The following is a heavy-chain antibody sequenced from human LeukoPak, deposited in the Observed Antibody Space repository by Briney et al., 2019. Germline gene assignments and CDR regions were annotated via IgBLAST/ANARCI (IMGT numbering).Heavy chain of an antibody. J-gene: IGHJ4*02. V-gene: IGHV3-48*03. CDR3: ARGDSGSSYFDY. Sequence: GGSLRLSCAASGFTFSSYEMNWVRQAPGKGLEWVSYISSSGSTIYYADSVKGRFTISRDNAKNSLYLQMNSLRAEDTAVYYCARGDSGSSYFDYWGQGTLVTVSS. D-gene: IGHD1-26*01. CDR2: ISSSGSTI. CDR1: GFTFSSYE.